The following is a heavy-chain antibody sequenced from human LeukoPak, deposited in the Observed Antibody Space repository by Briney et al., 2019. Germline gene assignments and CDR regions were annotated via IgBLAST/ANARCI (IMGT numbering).Heavy chain of an antibody. CDR2: TYYSGST. D-gene: IGHD4-17*01. V-gene: IGHV4-31*03. J-gene: IGHJ6*02. CDR3: ARKYGDYYYYGMDV. CDR1: GGSISSGGYY. Sequence: SETLSLTCTVSGGSISSGGYYWSWIRQHPGKGLEWIGYTYYSGSTYYNPSLKSRVTISVDTSKNQFSLKLSSVTAADTAVYYCARKYGDYYYYGMDVWGQGTTVTVSS.